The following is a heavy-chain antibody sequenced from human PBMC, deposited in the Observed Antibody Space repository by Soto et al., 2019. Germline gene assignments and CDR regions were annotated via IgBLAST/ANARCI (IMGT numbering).Heavy chain of an antibody. V-gene: IGHV1-18*01. Sequence: ASVKVSCKASGYTFTSYGISWVRQAPGQGLEWMGWISAYNGNTNYAQKLQGRVTMTTDTSTSTAYMELRSLRSDDTAVYYCARVPPYCGGDCYYYYGMDVWGQGTTVTVSS. CDR1: GYTFTSYG. CDR3: ARVPPYCGGDCYYYYGMDV. D-gene: IGHD2-21*02. J-gene: IGHJ6*02. CDR2: ISAYNGNT.